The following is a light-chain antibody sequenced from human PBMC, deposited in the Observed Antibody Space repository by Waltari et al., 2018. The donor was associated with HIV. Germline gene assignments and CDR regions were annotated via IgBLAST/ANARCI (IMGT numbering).Light chain of an antibody. CDR1: NIGSKS. CDR3: QVWDSSSDHRV. V-gene: IGLV3-21*04. CDR2: YDS. J-gene: IGLJ3*02. Sequence: PPSVSVAPGKTARITCGGNNIGSKSVHWYQQKPGQAPVLVIYYDSDQPSGIPERFSGSNSGNTATLTISRVEAGDEADYYCQVWDSSSDHRVFGGGTKLTVL.